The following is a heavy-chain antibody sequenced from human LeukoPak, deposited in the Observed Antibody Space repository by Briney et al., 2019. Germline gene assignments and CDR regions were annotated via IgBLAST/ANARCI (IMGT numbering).Heavy chain of an antibody. J-gene: IGHJ4*02. CDR2: ISSSSDSI. V-gene: IGHV3-48*02. CDR1: GLTFSSYG. Sequence: GGSLRLSCAASGLTFSSYGMSWVRQAPGKRLEWVSYISSSSDSIYYADSVKGRFTISRDNAENSLYLQMSSLRDEDTAVYYCARAMRSGYDYWGQGTLVTVSS. D-gene: IGHD5-12*01. CDR3: ARAMRSGYDY.